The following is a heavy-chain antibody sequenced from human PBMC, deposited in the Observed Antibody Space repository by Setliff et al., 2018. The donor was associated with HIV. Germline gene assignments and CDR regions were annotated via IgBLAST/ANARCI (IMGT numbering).Heavy chain of an antibody. J-gene: IGHJ4*02. Sequence: GGSLRLSCAASGFTFNNYAMSWVRQAPGKGLEWVSALSTSGDSTYYAASVKGRFTISRDNSKNTLYLQMNSLRAEDTAVYYCAKDNTWIPNGFDYWGQGTLVTVSS. V-gene: IGHV3-23*01. CDR2: LSTSGDST. D-gene: IGHD5-18*01. CDR3: AKDNTWIPNGFDY. CDR1: GFTFNNYA.